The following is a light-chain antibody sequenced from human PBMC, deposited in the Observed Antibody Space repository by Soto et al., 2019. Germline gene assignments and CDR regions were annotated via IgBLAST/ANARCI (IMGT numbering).Light chain of an antibody. Sequence: DIQMTQSASTLSASVGDRVTITSAASQSISTWLAWFQQKPGKAPALLIYDASSLESGVPSRFSGSGSGTEFTLTISSLQPDDFATYYCQHYNSYPYTFGQGTKVDIK. V-gene: IGKV1-5*01. CDR3: QHYNSYPYT. CDR2: DAS. CDR1: QSISTW. J-gene: IGKJ2*01.